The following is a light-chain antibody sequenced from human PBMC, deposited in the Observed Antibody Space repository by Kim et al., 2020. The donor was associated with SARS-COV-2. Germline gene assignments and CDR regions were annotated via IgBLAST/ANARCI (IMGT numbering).Light chain of an antibody. V-gene: IGLV3-19*01. CDR2: AKN. Sequence: SSELTQDPAVSVALGQTVRITCQGDSLRSYYASWYQQKPGQAPVLVIYAKNNRPSGIPDRFSGSTSGNTASLTITGAQAEDEADYYCSSRDSTGNLVVFGGGTKLTVL. CDR1: SLRSYY. J-gene: IGLJ2*01. CDR3: SSRDSTGNLVV.